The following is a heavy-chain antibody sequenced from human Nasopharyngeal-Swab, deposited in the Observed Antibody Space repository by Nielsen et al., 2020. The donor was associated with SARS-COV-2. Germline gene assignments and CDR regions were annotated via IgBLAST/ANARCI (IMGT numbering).Heavy chain of an antibody. CDR3: ARPGGSGDPYWYFDL. CDR1: GDSIISYY. J-gene: IGHJ2*01. Sequence: SETLSLTCSVSGDSIISYYWSWIRQPPGKGLEWIGYMYYSGSTSHNPSLKSRVTISVDTSKNQISLKLTPVTAADTAVYYCARPGGSGDPYWYFDLWGRGTLVTVSS. CDR2: MYYSGST. D-gene: IGHD3-16*01. V-gene: IGHV4-59*01.